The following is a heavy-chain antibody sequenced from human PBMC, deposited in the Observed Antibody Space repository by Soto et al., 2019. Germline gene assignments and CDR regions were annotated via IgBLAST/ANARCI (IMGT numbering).Heavy chain of an antibody. CDR3: ARDTGWFDP. D-gene: IGHD4-17*01. V-gene: IGHV1-69*08. Sequence: QVQLVQSGAEVKKPGSSVKVSCKASGGTFSSYTISWVRQAPGQGLEWMGRIIPILGIANYAQKCQGGVTITADKSTSTAYMELSSLRSEDTAVYYCARDTGWFDPWGQGTLVTVSS. J-gene: IGHJ5*02. CDR1: GGTFSSYT. CDR2: IIPILGIA.